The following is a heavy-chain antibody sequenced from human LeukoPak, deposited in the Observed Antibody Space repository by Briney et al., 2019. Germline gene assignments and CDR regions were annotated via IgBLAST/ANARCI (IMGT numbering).Heavy chain of an antibody. D-gene: IGHD3-10*01. J-gene: IGHJ5*02. V-gene: IGHV4-30-2*01. CDR2: IYHSGST. CDR3: ARDQGYYYGSGTGWFDP. CDR1: GGSISSGGYS. Sequence: SETLSLTCTVSGGSISSGGYSWSWIRQPPGKGLEWIGYIYHSGSTYYNPSLKSRVTISVDRSKNQFSLKLSSVTAADTAVYYCARDQGYYYGSGTGWFDPWGQGTLVTVSS.